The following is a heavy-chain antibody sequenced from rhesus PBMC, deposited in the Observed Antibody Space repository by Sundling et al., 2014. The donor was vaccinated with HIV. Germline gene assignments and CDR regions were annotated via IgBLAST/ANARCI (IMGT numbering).Heavy chain of an antibody. CDR3: ARDPLQWIQLDYFDY. V-gene: IGHV3-54*02. J-gene: IGHJ4*01. CDR1: GFTFSTYG. Sequence: EVQLVESGGGLVQPGGSLKLSCTASGFTFSTYGMHWVRQAPGEGLEWVAVIWYDGSKKYYADSVKARFTISRDNSQNMLYLQINNLKLEDTAVYYCARDPLQWIQLDYFDYWGQGVLVTVSS. D-gene: IGHD5-24*01. CDR2: IWYDGSKK.